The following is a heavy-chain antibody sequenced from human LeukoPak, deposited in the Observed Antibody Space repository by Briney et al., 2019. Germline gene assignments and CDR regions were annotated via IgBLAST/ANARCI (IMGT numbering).Heavy chain of an antibody. CDR2: IIPIFGTA. CDR3: AREAYCGGDCYSGTFDY. Sequence: SVKVSSKASGGTFSSYAISWVRQAPGQGLEWMGRIIPIFGTANYAQKFQGRVTITTDESTSTAYMELSSLRSEDTAVYYCAREAYCGGDCYSGTFDYWGQGTLVTVSS. D-gene: IGHD2-21*02. J-gene: IGHJ4*02. CDR1: GGTFSSYA. V-gene: IGHV1-69*05.